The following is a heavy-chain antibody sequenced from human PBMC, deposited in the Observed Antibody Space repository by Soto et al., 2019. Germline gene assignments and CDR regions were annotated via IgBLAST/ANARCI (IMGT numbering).Heavy chain of an antibody. V-gene: IGHV1-18*04. J-gene: IGHJ4*02. CDR3: ARTGGGMASRPLEY. CDR2: ISAYNGNK. Sequence: QVQLVQSGGEVKKPGASVEVSCRTSGYMFTTYGMSWVRQAPGQGLEWMAWISAYNGNKKYAQKFQGRVTKTTDTSTSTVSTELLNLTTADTGTYFCARTGGGMASRPLEYWGQGTLVTVSS. CDR1: GYMFTTYG. D-gene: IGHD6-6*01.